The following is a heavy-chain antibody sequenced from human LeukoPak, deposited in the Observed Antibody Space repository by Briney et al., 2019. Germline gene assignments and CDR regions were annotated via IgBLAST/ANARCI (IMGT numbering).Heavy chain of an antibody. V-gene: IGHV1-24*01. CDR3: ARDFGAAAAAHLYYFDY. CDR1: GYTLTELS. D-gene: IGHD6-13*01. CDR2: FDPEDGET. Sequence: GASVKVSCKVSGYTLTELSMHWVRQAPGKGLEWMGGFDPEDGETIYAQKFQGRVTMTEDTSTDTAYMELSSLRSEDTAVYYCARDFGAAAAAHLYYFDYWGQGTLVTVSS. J-gene: IGHJ4*02.